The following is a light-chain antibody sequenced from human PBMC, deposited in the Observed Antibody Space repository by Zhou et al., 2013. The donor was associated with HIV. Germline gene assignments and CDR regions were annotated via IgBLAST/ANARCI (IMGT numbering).Light chain of an antibody. CDR2: GAS. J-gene: IGKJ3*01. V-gene: IGKV3-20*01. CDR1: QSVSSSY. CDR3: QFGKSVFT. Sequence: EIVLTQSPGTLSLSPGERATLSCRASQSVSSSYLAWYQQKPGQAPRLLIYGASSRATGIPDRFSGSGAGTDFTLTIRRLEPEDLAVYYCQFGKSVFTFGPGTKVEIK.